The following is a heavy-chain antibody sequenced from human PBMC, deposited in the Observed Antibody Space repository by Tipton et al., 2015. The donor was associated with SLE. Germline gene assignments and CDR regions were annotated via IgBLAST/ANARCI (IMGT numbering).Heavy chain of an antibody. CDR1: GGSFSGYY. D-gene: IGHD1-14*01. CDR3: ARHHPPFDY. CDR2: INHSGST. Sequence: TLSLTCAVYGGSFSGYYWSWIRQPPGKGLEWSGEINHSGSTNYNPSLKSRVTISVDTSKNQFSLKLSSVTAADTAVYYCARHHPPFDYWGQGTLVTVSS. V-gene: IGHV4-34*01. J-gene: IGHJ4*02.